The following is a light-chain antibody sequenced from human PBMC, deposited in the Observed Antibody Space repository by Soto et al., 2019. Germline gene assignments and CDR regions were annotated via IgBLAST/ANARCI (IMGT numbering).Light chain of an antibody. CDR2: GAS. J-gene: IGKJ1*01. CDR3: QQYNNWPTWT. Sequence: DIVLTQSPGTLSLSPVERATLSCMASQSVSSYLAWYQQKPGQAPRLLIYGASTRATGIPARFSGSGSGTEFTLTISSLQSEDFAVYYCQQYNNWPTWTFGQGTKVDIK. CDR1: QSVSSY. V-gene: IGKV3-15*01.